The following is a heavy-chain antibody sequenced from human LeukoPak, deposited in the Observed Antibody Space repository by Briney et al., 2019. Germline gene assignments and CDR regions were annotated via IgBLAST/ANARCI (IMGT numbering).Heavy chain of an antibody. J-gene: IGHJ5*02. CDR2: IYHSGST. D-gene: IGHD3-3*01. CDR1: GYSISSGCY. V-gene: IGHV4-38-2*01. CDR3: ARSKTIIGVVYP. Sequence: PSETLSLTCAVSGYSISSGCYWGWIRQPPGKGLEWLGSIYHSGSTYYNPSLKSRVAISVDTSKNQFSLKLSSVTAADTAVYYCARSKTIIGVVYPWGQGTLVTVSS.